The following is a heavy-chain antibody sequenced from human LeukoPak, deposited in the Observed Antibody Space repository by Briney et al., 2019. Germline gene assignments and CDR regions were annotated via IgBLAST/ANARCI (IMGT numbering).Heavy chain of an antibody. CDR1: GFTFSSYG. V-gene: IGHV3-30*02. CDR2: TRYDGSNK. Sequence: GGSLRLSCAASGFTFSSYGMYWVRQAPGKGLEWVAFTRYDGSNKYYADSVKGRFTISRDNSKNTLYLQMNSLRAEDTAVYYCARSPGYSSSWYTHFDYWGQGTLVTVSS. D-gene: IGHD6-13*01. J-gene: IGHJ4*02. CDR3: ARSPGYSSSWYTHFDY.